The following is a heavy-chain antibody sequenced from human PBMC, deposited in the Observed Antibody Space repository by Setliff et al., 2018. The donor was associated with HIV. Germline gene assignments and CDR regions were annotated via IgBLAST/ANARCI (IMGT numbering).Heavy chain of an antibody. Sequence: GESLKISCKGSGYPFTSYWIGWVRQMPGKGLEWMGIIYPGDSDTRYSPSFQGRVTISADKSINTAYLQWSSLQASDTAMYYCARRASKASLDYWGQGTQVTVSS. J-gene: IGHJ4*02. CDR2: IYPGDSDT. CDR1: GYPFTSYW. V-gene: IGHV5-51*01. CDR3: ARRASKASLDY.